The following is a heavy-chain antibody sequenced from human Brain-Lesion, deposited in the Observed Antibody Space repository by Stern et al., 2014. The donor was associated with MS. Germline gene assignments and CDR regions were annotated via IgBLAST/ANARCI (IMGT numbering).Heavy chain of an antibody. D-gene: IGHD3-22*01. CDR1: GFTFDDYG. J-gene: IGHJ4*02. CDR3: AKDIGDSSGYLDY. CDR2: ISWDGGST. V-gene: IGHV3-43D*03. Sequence: EVQLVEPGGVVVQPGGSLRLSCAASGFTFDDYGMHWVRQAPGKGLEWVSLISWDGGSTYYADSVKGRFTISRDNSKNSLYLQMNSLGAEDTALYYCAKDIGDSSGYLDYWGQGTLVTVSS.